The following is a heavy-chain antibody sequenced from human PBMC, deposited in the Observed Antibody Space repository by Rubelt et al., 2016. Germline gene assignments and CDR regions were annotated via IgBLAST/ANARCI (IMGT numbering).Heavy chain of an antibody. CDR1: GFTVSSNY. D-gene: IGHD3-10*01. Sequence: EVHLVASGGGLVQPGGSLRLSCAASGFTVSSNYMSWVRQAPGKGLEWVSVIYSGCSTYYADSVKGRFTISRDNSKTTRYLQMNSRRAEDTAVYYWAGGAVAGRYGMDVWGQGTTVTVSS. V-gene: IGHV3-53*01. CDR3: AGGAVAGRYGMDV. J-gene: IGHJ6*02. CDR2: IYSGCST.